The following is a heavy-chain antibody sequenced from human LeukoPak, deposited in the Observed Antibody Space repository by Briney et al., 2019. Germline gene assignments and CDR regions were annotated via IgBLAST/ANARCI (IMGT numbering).Heavy chain of an antibody. D-gene: IGHD3-22*01. J-gene: IGHJ4*02. Sequence: PSGGSLRLSCAASGFTFNNYAISWVRQAPGKGLEWVSGISGTGFKTVYSDSVKGRFTISRDNSKNTLYLQMNTLRAEDTAVYYCAKDLLSSTGYYSWGIFDYWGQGTLVTVSS. CDR3: AKDLLSSTGYYSWGIFDY. V-gene: IGHV3-23*01. CDR2: ISGTGFKT. CDR1: GFTFNNYA.